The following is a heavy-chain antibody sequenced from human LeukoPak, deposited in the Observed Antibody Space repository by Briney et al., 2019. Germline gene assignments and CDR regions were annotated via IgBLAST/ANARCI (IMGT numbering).Heavy chain of an antibody. V-gene: IGHV4-61*02. Sequence: RPSQTLSLTCSVSGGSISSGRYYWTWIRQPAGKGLEWIGRLYTNDNTNYDPSLESRVSISVDTSKSQFYLQLTSVTAADTAMYFCARGVVTDDYYMDVWGKGITVIVSS. D-gene: IGHD2-21*02. CDR3: ARGVVTDDYYMDV. CDR1: GGSISSGRYY. J-gene: IGHJ6*03. CDR2: LYTNDNT.